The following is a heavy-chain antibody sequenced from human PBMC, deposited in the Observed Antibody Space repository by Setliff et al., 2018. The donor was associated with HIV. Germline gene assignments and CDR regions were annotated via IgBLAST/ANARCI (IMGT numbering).Heavy chain of an antibody. D-gene: IGHD6-6*01. CDR3: ARDSDLDYSSSARWYFDL. Sequence: RDPPGKGLEWIGYIYYSGSTNYNPSLKSRVTISVDPSKNQFSMKLNSVTAADTAVYYCARDSDLDYSSSARWYFDLWGRGTLVTVSS. V-gene: IGHV4-59*01. J-gene: IGHJ2*01. CDR2: IYYSGST.